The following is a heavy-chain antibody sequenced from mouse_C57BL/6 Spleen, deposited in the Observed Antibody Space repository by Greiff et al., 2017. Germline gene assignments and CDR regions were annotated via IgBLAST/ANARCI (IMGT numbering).Heavy chain of an antibody. J-gene: IGHJ4*01. CDR1: GYTFTDYN. Sequence: VQLQQSGPELVKPGASVKIPCKASGYTFTDYNMDWVKQSHGKSLEWIGDINPNNGGTIYNQKFKGKATLTVDKSSSTAYMELRSLTSEDTAVYYCARFITTVVATGDYAMDYWGQGTSVTVSS. CDR2: INPNNGGT. CDR3: ARFITTVVATGDYAMDY. V-gene: IGHV1-18*01. D-gene: IGHD1-1*01.